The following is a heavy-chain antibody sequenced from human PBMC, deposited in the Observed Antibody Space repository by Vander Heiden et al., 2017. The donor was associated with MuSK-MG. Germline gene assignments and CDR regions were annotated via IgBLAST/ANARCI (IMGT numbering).Heavy chain of an antibody. CDR3: ARGRFPRQWLDDQNGMDV. J-gene: IGHJ6*02. D-gene: IGHD6-19*01. Sequence: QVQLVQSGAEVKKPGASVKVSCKASGYTFTSYDINWVRQATGQGLEWMGWMNPNSGNTGYAQKFQGRVTMTRNTSISTAYMELSSLRSEDTAVYYCARGRFPRQWLDDQNGMDVWGQGTTVTVSS. V-gene: IGHV1-8*01. CDR1: GYTFTSYD. CDR2: MNPNSGNT.